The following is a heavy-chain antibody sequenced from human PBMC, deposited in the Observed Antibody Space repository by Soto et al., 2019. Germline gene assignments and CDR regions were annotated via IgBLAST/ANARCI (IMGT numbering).Heavy chain of an antibody. CDR2: IHYGGSA. V-gene: IGHV4-30-4*01. CDR1: GDSISHTYYY. Sequence: QVQLQESGPGLVKPSETLSLTCTVSGDSISHTYYYWSWIRQPPGRGLEWIGYIHYGGSAFYNPSLTSRFTLSVDTSKNKFSLKMRSVTAADTAVYFCARSYYDLHLNWGQGILVTVSS. J-gene: IGHJ4*02. CDR3: ARSYYDLHLN. D-gene: IGHD3-10*01.